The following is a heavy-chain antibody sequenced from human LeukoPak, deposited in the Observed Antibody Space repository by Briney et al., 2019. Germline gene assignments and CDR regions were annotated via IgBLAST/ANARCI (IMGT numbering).Heavy chain of an antibody. Sequence: GGSLRLSCAASGFTFSSYDMSWVRQAPGKGLEWVSAISGSGGSTYYADSVKGRFTISRDNSKNTLYLQMNSLRAEDTAVYYCAKVKYGSGSYSADAFDIWGQGTMVTVSS. D-gene: IGHD3-10*01. CDR2: ISGSGGST. CDR3: AKVKYGSGSYSADAFDI. J-gene: IGHJ3*02. V-gene: IGHV3-23*01. CDR1: GFTFSSYD.